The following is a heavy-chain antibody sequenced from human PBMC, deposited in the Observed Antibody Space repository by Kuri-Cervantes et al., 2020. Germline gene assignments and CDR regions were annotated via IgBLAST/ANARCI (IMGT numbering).Heavy chain of an antibody. J-gene: IGHJ3*02. CDR3: AKMRSGYGDYANAFDI. Sequence: GESLKISCAASGFTFSNAWMSWVRQAPGKGLEWVGRIKSKTDGGTTDYAAPVKGRFTISRDNSKNTLYLQMNSLRAEDTAVYYCAKMRSGYGDYANAFDIWGQGTMVTVSS. D-gene: IGHD4-17*01. V-gene: IGHV3-15*01. CDR1: GFTFSNAW. CDR2: IKSKTDGGTT.